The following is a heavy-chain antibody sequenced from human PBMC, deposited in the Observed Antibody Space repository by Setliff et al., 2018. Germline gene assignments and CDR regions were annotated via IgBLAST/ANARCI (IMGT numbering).Heavy chain of an antibody. CDR1: GGSITSGSFY. Sequence: LSLTCTVSGGSITSGSFYWSWIRQPAGKKLEWIGRIHASGSPDYNPSFKSRVTISRDTSTNQFPLKLGSVTAADTAVYYCARERYFDWFFEDWGHGTLVTVSS. CDR2: IHASGSP. D-gene: IGHD3-9*01. J-gene: IGHJ4*01. V-gene: IGHV4-61*02. CDR3: ARERYFDWFFED.